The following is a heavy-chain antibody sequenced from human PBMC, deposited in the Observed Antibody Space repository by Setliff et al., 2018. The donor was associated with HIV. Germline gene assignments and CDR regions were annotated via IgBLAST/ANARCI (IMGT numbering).Heavy chain of an antibody. V-gene: IGHV1-69*13. CDR2: SIPIFGTA. J-gene: IGHJ6*03. D-gene: IGHD5-12*01. CDR3: ATNPEMATINYYYYYMGV. CDR1: GGTFRTFG. Sequence: GASVKVSCKASGGTFRTFGISWVRQAPGQGLEWMGGSIPIFGTAKYAQKFQGRVTITADESTSTAYMELCSLRSEDTAVYYCATNPEMATINYYYYYMGVWGKGTTVTVSS.